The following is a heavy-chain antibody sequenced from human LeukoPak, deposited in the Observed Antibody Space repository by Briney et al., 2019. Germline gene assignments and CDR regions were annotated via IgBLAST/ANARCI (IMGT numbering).Heavy chain of an antibody. V-gene: IGHV3-7*04. D-gene: IGHD4-17*01. CDR3: ARVPATVRADY. CDR2: INEDGSEK. J-gene: IGHJ4*02. Sequence: QTGGSLRLSCAVSGFTFRKYWMTWVRQAPGKGLEWVANINEDGSEKYYVDSVKGRFTISRDNAKNSLLLHMNSLRAEDTALYYCARVPATVRADYWGQGTLVTVSS. CDR1: GFTFRKYW.